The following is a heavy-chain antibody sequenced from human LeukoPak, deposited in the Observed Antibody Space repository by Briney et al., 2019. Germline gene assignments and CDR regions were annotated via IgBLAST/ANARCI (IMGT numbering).Heavy chain of an antibody. CDR1: GFTFSDHY. D-gene: IGHD3/OR15-3a*01. J-gene: IGHJ4*02. Sequence: GGSLRLSCEASGFTFSDHYMDWVRQAPGKGLGWVGRSRNKVNSYTTEYAASVEGRFTISRDDSKNSLYLQMDSLKTEDTAMYYCALRSGSNWGQGTLVTVSS. CDR2: SRNKVNSYTT. V-gene: IGHV3-72*01. CDR3: ALRSGSN.